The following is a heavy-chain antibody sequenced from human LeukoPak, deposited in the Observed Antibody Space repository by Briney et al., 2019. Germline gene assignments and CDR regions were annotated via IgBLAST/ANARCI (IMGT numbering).Heavy chain of an antibody. D-gene: IGHD2-15*01. J-gene: IGHJ6*03. CDR2: MNPNSGNT. Sequence: RASVKVSCKASGYTFTSYDINWVRQATGQGLEWMGWMNPNSGNTGYAQKFQGRVTMTRNTSISTAYMELSSLRSEDMAVYYCARASVVVVAATSYYYYYMDVWGKGTTVTISS. CDR3: ARASVVVVAATSYYYYYMDV. V-gene: IGHV1-8*01. CDR1: GYTFTSYD.